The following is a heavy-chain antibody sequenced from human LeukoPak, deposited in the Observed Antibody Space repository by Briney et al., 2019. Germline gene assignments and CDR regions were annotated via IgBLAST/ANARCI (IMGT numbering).Heavy chain of an antibody. D-gene: IGHD2/OR15-2a*01. J-gene: IGHJ5*02. CDR1: GFTFSNYA. CDR2: ISGSGGNT. Sequence: PGGSLRLSCTASGFTFSNYAMSWGRQAPGKGLEGVSLISGSGGNTYHADSVKGRVTTPKHNSKNTLYMQMNSLRAEDTAVYYCAKGRGNMTPPSWGQGTLVTVSS. V-gene: IGHV3-23*01. CDR3: AKGRGNMTPPS.